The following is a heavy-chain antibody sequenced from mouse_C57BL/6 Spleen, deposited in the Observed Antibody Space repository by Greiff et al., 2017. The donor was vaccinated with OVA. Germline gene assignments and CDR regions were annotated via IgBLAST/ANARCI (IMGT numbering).Heavy chain of an antibody. CDR1: GYTFTSYW. Sequence: QVQLQQPGAELVMPGASVKLSCKASGYTFTSYWMHWVKQRPGQGLEWIGEIDPSDSYTNYNQKFKGKSTLTVDRSSSTAYMQLSSLTSEDSAVYYCAREAPKGFAYWGQGTLVTVSA. J-gene: IGHJ3*01. CDR2: IDPSDSYT. V-gene: IGHV1-69*01. CDR3: AREAPKGFAY.